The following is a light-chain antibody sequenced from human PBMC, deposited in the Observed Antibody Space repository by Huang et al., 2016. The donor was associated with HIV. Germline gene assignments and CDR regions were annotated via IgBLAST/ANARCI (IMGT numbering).Light chain of an antibody. CDR2: AAS. CDR1: QGIANY. CDR3: QKYHSAPFT. V-gene: IGKV1-27*01. Sequence: DIQMTQSPSSLSASVGDRVTITFRASQGIANYLAWYQQKPGKDPKLLIYAASTFQSGVPSRFSGSGSGTDFTLTISSLQPEDVATYYCQKYHSAPFTVGPGTKVDIK. J-gene: IGKJ3*01.